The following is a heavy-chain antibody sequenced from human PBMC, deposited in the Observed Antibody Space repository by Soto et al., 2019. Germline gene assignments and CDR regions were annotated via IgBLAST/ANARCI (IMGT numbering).Heavy chain of an antibody. J-gene: IGHJ4*02. CDR2: ISRTSSAI. CDR1: GFTLSSYS. Sequence: PGGSLRLSCVASGFTLSSYSMNWVRQAPGKGLDWVSYISRTSSAIYYADSVKGRFTISRDNANNSLFLQMNSLRDEDTAVYYCARDGGYSGYDIDYWGQGTLVTVSS. CDR3: ARDGGYSGYDIDY. D-gene: IGHD5-12*01. V-gene: IGHV3-48*02.